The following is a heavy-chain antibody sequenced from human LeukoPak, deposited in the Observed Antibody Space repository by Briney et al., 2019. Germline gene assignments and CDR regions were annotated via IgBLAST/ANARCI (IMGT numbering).Heavy chain of an antibody. V-gene: IGHV4-38-2*02. J-gene: IGHJ4*02. D-gene: IGHD6-6*01. CDR1: AYSINSAYY. Sequence: PSETLSLTCTVSAYSINSAYYWGWIRQPPGKGLEWIGSIYPSGSTYCNPSLKSRVTISADTSKNQFSLRLTSVTAADTAVYYCARAAPIFYFDYWGQGTLVTVSS. CDR2: IYPSGST. CDR3: ARAAPIFYFDY.